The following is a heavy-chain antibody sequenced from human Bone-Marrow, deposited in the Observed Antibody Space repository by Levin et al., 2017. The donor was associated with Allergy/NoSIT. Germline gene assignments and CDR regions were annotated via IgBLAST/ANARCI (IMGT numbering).Heavy chain of an antibody. CDR3: ARDLYISGDDAFDL. CDR2: ISTGGRKI. Sequence: GESLKISCAASGFTFSSYSMNWVRQAPGKGLEWVSSISTGGRKIYYADSMKGRFTISRDNAKNSLFLQMNSLRVEDTAVYYCARDLYISGDDAFDLWGQGTMVTVSS. D-gene: IGHD6-19*01. V-gene: IGHV3-21*01. CDR1: GFTFSSYS. J-gene: IGHJ3*01.